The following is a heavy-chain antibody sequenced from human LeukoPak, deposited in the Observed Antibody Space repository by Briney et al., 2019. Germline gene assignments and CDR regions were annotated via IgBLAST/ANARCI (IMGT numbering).Heavy chain of an antibody. CDR1: GFNFHRYT. D-gene: IGHD3-10*02. V-gene: IGHV3-43*01. J-gene: IGHJ4*02. CDR3: AKELDTMFFDY. CDR2: AGWAGGTT. Sequence: GGSLRLSCATSGFNFHRYTIHWVRQAPGKGLEWVSLAGWAGGTTYYSDSVRGRFTNSRDSGRNSVYLQMNSLTTDDTAFYFCAKELDTMFFDYWGQGALVTVSS.